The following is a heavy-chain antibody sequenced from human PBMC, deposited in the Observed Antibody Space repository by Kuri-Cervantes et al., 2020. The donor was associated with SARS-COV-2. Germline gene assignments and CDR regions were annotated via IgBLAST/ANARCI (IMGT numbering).Heavy chain of an antibody. Sequence: GESLKISCAASGFTFSSYSMNWVRQAPGKGLEWVSDISGSGGSTYYADSVKGRFTISRDNSKNTLYLQMNSLRAEDTAVYYCAKDGDIVVVPATISGGFDSWGQGTLVTVSS. CDR1: GFTFSSYS. CDR2: ISGSGGST. J-gene: IGHJ4*02. V-gene: IGHV3-23*01. CDR3: AKDGDIVVVPATISGGFDS. D-gene: IGHD2-2*02.